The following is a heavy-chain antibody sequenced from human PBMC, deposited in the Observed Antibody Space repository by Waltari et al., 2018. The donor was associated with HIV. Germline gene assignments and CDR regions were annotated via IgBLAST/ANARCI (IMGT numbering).Heavy chain of an antibody. CDR1: GYTFTTHY. Sequence: QVQLVQSGAEVRKPGASVKVSCKASGYTFTTHYMHWVRQAPGQGLEWMGILNPSGGSTSYAQKFQGRVTMTRGTSTSTVYMELTSLRSEDTAVYYCARGDTALVTIDYWGQGTLVTVSS. V-gene: IGHV1-46*01. D-gene: IGHD5-18*01. CDR2: LNPSGGST. J-gene: IGHJ4*02. CDR3: ARGDTALVTIDY.